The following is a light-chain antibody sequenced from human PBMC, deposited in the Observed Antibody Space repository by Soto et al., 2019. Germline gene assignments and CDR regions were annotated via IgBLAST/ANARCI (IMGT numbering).Light chain of an antibody. V-gene: IGLV2-8*01. CDR1: SSDVGAYKY. Sequence: QSALTQPPSASGSPGQSVTISCTGTSSDVGAYKYVSWYQQYPGKAPKLMIYEVTKRTSRVPDRFSGSKSGNTASLTVSGLQAEDEADDYCTSYVGNDIGVFGGGTKLTVL. CDR3: TSYVGNDIGV. J-gene: IGLJ3*02. CDR2: EVT.